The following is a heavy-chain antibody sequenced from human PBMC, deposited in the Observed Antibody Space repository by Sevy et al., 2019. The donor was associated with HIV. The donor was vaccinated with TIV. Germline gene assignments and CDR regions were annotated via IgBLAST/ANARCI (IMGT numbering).Heavy chain of an antibody. V-gene: IGHV3-7*01. CDR3: VRSLLKADSL. CDR2: INEDGSTK. J-gene: IGHJ4*02. CDR1: GFNIRTHW. D-gene: IGHD1-26*01. Sequence: GGSMRLSCVPSGFNIRTHWMLWVRQAPGKGVEWVANINEDGSTKYYLDSVKGRFTISRDNAENSVFLQMNSLRVEDTAVYYCVRSLLKADSLWGQGTLVTVSS.